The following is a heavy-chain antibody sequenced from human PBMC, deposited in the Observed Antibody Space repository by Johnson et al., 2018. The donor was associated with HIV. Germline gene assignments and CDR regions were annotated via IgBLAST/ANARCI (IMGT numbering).Heavy chain of an antibody. CDR2: ISWNSGSI. J-gene: IGHJ3*02. CDR1: GFTFSSYA. CDR3: AKEIYGGGDWEDDAFDI. D-gene: IGHD2-21*02. V-gene: IGHV3-9*01. Sequence: VQLVESGGGVVQPGRSLRLSCAASGFTFSSYAMHWVRQAPGKGLEWVSGISWNSGSIGYADSVKGRFTISRDNAKNSLYLQMNSLRAEDTALYYCAKEIYGGGDWEDDAFDIWGQGTMVTVSS.